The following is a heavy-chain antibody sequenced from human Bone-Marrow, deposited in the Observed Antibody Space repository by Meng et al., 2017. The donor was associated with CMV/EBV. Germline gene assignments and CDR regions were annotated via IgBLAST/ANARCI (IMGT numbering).Heavy chain of an antibody. J-gene: IGHJ4*02. D-gene: IGHD3-10*01. CDR1: GFTFSSYA. CDR3: ARDGGTYYYGSGSYSPLFYFDY. CDR2: ISYDGSNK. V-gene: IGHV3-30-3*01. Sequence: GESLKISCAASGFTFSSYAMHWVRQAPGKGLEWVAVISYDGSNKYYADSVKGRFTISRDNSKNTLYLQMNSLRAEDTAVYYCARDGGTYYYGSGSYSPLFYFDYWGQGTLVTVSS.